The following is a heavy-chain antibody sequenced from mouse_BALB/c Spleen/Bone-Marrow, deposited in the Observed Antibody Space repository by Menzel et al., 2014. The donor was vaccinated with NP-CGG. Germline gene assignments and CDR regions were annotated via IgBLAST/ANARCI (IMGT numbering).Heavy chain of an antibody. Sequence: EVQLVESGGGLVQPGGSRKLSCTASGFTFSSFGMHWVRQAPEKGLEWVAYISSDSDTIYYADTVKGRFTISRDNPKNTLFLQMTSLRSEDPAMYYRTRDHDYDRSFDVWGAETTVPVSS. CDR1: GFTFSSFG. D-gene: IGHD2-4*01. V-gene: IGHV5-17*02. J-gene: IGHJ1*01. CDR2: ISSDSDTI. CDR3: TRDHDYDRSFDV.